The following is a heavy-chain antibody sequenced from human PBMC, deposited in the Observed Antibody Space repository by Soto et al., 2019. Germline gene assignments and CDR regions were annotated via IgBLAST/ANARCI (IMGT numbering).Heavy chain of an antibody. V-gene: IGHV3-7*03. J-gene: IGHJ5*02. Sequence: GGSLRLSCAASGFTFSSYWMSWVRQAPGKGLEWVANIKQDGSEKYYVDSVKGRFTISRDNAKNSLYLQMNSLRAEDTAVYYCARDSGIAAVGTGIWFDPWGQGTLVTVSS. CDR2: IKQDGSEK. D-gene: IGHD6-13*01. CDR3: ARDSGIAAVGTGIWFDP. CDR1: GFTFSSYW.